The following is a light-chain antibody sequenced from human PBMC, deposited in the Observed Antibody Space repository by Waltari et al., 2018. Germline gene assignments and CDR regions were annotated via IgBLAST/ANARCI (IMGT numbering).Light chain of an antibody. CDR3: QSYDTSLSVV. CDR2: GSS. V-gene: IGLV1-40*01. CDR1: GSNIGAGYD. Sequence: QSVLTQPPPLSGAPGQRVTISCTGRGSNIGAGYDVHWYQQLPRAAPKLPIYGSSTRPLGVPDRFFGSTSGTSASLAITGLQAEDEADYYCQSYDTSLSVVFGGGTKLTVL. J-gene: IGLJ3*02.